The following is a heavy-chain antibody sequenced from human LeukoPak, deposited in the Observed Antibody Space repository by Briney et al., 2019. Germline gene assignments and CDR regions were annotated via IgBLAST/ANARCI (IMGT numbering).Heavy chain of an antibody. Sequence: SETLSLTCAVYGGSFSGYYWSWIRQPPGKGLEWIGEINHSGSTNYNPSLKSRGTISVETSKNKFSLKLSSVTAADTAVYYCAATEGNYYDSSGYYSVPIDYWGQGTLVTVSS. CDR1: GGSFSGYY. J-gene: IGHJ4*02. D-gene: IGHD3-22*01. CDR3: AATEGNYYDSSGYYSVPIDY. V-gene: IGHV4-34*01. CDR2: INHSGST.